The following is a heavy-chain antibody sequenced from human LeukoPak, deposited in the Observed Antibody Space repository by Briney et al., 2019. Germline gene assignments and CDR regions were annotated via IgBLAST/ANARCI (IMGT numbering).Heavy chain of an antibody. CDR1: GFTFSSYS. CDR2: ISSSSSYI. CDR3: ARDRGKRGFDY. Sequence: GGSLRLSCAASGFTFSSYSMKWVRQAPGKGREWVASISSSSSYIYYADSVKGRFTISRDNAKNSLYLQMNSLRAEDTAVYYCARDRGKRGFDYWGQGTLVTVSS. J-gene: IGHJ4*02. V-gene: IGHV3-21*01.